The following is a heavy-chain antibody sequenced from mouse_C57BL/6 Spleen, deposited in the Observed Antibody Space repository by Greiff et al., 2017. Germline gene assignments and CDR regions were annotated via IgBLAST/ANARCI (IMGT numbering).Heavy chain of an antibody. D-gene: IGHD1-1*01. CDR1: GYTFTDYE. J-gene: IGHJ2*01. CDR2: IDPETGGT. CDR3: TSITTVVATKDY. Sequence: QVQLQQSGAELVRPGASVTLSCKASGYTFTDYEMHWVKQTPVHGLEWIGAIDPETGGTAYNQKFKGKAILTADKSSSTAYMELRSLTSEDSAVYYCTSITTVVATKDYWGQGTTLTVSS. V-gene: IGHV1-15*01.